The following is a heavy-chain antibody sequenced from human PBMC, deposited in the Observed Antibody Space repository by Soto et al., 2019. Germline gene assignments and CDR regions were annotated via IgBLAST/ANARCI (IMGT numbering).Heavy chain of an antibody. D-gene: IGHD6-13*01. CDR1: GGTFSSYA. CDR2: IIPLFGTA. V-gene: IGHV1-69*13. Sequence: GASVKVSSKASGGTFSSYALSWVRQAPGQGLEWMGGIIPLFGTATYAQKFQGRVTITADESTSTAYMELSSLRSEDTAVYYCARDPRQLLFTCIAAADPEYFQHWGQGTLVTVSS. CDR3: ARDPRQLLFTCIAAADPEYFQH. J-gene: IGHJ1*01.